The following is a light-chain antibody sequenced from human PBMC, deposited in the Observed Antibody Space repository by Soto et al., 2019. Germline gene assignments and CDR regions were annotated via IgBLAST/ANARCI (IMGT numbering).Light chain of an antibody. CDR3: QQYKVYPYT. Sequence: DIQMTQSPSTLSASIGDRVTLTCRASQSLTGRLAWYQQKPGRPPKLLIYDVSIFESGVPSRCSGSESGTDFTLTISSLRPDDFATFYCQQYKVYPYTFGQGTRLDI. V-gene: IGKV1-5*01. CDR2: DVS. CDR1: QSLTGR. J-gene: IGKJ2*01.